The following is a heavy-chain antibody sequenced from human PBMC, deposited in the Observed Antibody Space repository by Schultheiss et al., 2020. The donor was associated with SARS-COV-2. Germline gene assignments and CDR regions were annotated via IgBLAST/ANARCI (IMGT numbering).Heavy chain of an antibody. V-gene: IGHV3-35*01. CDR2: VSWNGSRT. Sequence: GGSLRLSCAASGFTFSNSDMNWVHQAPGKGLEWVSGVSWNGSRTHYADSVKGRFTISRDNSKNTLYLQMNSLRAEDTAVYYCAKRPYGSGSYPDYWGQGTLVTVSS. J-gene: IGHJ4*02. CDR1: GFTFSNSD. D-gene: IGHD3-10*01. CDR3: AKRPYGSGSYPDY.